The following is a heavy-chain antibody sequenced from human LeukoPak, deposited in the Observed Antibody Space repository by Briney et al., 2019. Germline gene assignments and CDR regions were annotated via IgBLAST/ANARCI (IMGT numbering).Heavy chain of an antibody. CDR3: ARGPVTMKAFDI. Sequence: SVKVSCKASGGTFSSYAISWVRQAPGQGLEWMGRIIPILGIANYAQKFQGRVTITADKSTSTAYMELSSLRSEDTAVYYCARGPVTMKAFDIWGQGTMVTVSS. CDR2: IIPILGIA. J-gene: IGHJ3*02. V-gene: IGHV1-69*04. CDR1: GGTFSSYA. D-gene: IGHD3-22*01.